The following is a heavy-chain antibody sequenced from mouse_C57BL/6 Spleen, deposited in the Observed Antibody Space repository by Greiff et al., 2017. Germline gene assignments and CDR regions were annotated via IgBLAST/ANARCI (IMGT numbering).Heavy chain of an antibody. J-gene: IGHJ2*01. D-gene: IGHD2-5*01. CDR3: ARNDYSNYVDD. CDR2: INPSSGYT. Sequence: QVQLQQSGAELAKPGASVKLSCKASGYTFPGYWMHWVKQRPGQGLEWIGYINPSSGYTKYNQKFKDKATLTADKSSSTAYMQLSSLTYEDSAVYYCARNDYSNYVDDWGQGTTLTVSS. CDR1: GYTFPGYW. V-gene: IGHV1-7*01.